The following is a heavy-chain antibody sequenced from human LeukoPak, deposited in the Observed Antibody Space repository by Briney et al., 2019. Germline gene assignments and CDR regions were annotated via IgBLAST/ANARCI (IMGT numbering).Heavy chain of an antibody. CDR2: ISSSSSYI. V-gene: IGHV3-21*01. CDR3: ARVGRLDAFDI. CDR1: GFTFSSYA. Sequence: GSLRLFCAASGFTFSSYAMSWVRQAPGKGLEWVSAISSSSSYIYYADSVKGRFTISRDNAKNSLYLQMNSLRAEDTAVYYCARVGRLDAFDIWGQGTMVTVSS. D-gene: IGHD6-25*01. J-gene: IGHJ3*02.